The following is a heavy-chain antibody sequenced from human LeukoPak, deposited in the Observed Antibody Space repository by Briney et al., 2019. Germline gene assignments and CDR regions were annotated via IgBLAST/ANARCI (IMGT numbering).Heavy chain of an antibody. Sequence: SETLSLTCTVSGYSISSGYYWGWIRQPPGKALEWIGNIYHRGSTSYNPALKSRDTISVDTSKNQFSLNLNSATAADTAVYYCARASGHNWFDSWGQGILVTVSS. J-gene: IGHJ5*01. V-gene: IGHV4-38-2*02. CDR2: IYHRGST. CDR3: ARASGHNWFDS. CDR1: GYSISSGYY.